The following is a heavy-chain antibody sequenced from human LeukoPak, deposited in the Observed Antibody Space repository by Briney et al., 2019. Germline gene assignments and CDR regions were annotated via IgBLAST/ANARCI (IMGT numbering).Heavy chain of an antibody. Sequence: GGSLRLSCAASGFPFSSYAMSWVRQAPGEGLEWVSAISGSGGSTYYADSVKGRFTISRDNSKNTLYLQMDSLRAEDTAVYYCAKDYQRVVVIPFFDYWGQGTLVTVSS. CDR2: ISGSGGST. D-gene: IGHD3-22*01. V-gene: IGHV3-23*01. CDR1: GFPFSSYA. CDR3: AKDYQRVVVIPFFDY. J-gene: IGHJ4*02.